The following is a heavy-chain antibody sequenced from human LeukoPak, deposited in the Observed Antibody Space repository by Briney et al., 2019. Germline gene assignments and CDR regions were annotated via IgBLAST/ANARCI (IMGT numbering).Heavy chain of an antibody. D-gene: IGHD1-26*01. V-gene: IGHV1-2*02. CDR2: INPNSGGS. J-gene: IGHJ5*01. CDR3: ARDPGSTYIRKWFDS. CDR1: GYTFTDYY. Sequence: ASVKVSCKTSGYTFTDYYLHWVRQAPGQGLEWMGWINPNSGGSNYAQNFQGRVTMTRDTSITTAYMELSRLRSDDTAVYFCARDPGSTYIRKWFDSWGQGTLVTVSS.